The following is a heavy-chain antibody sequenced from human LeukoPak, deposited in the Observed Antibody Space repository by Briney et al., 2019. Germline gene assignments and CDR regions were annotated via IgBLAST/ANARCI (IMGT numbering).Heavy chain of an antibody. V-gene: IGHV3-30*01. CDR3: ARAEYSSFPLDY. Sequence: GGSLRLSCAASGFTFSSYAMHWVRQAPGKGLEWVAVIPYDGSNKYYADSVKGRFTISRDNSKNTLYLQMNSLRAEDTAVYYCARAEYSSFPLDYWGQGTLVTVSS. J-gene: IGHJ4*02. D-gene: IGHD6-6*01. CDR1: GFTFSSYA. CDR2: IPYDGSNK.